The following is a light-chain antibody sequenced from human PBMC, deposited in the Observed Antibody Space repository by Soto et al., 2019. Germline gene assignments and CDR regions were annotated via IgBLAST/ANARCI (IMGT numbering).Light chain of an antibody. Sequence: DIQMTQSPSSLSASVGDRVTITCRASQGISNYLAWYQQKPGKVPKLLIYAASTLQSGVPSRFSGSGSGTDFTLTISNLQADDVAVYYCQQYFTTPQTFGQGTKVDI. V-gene: IGKV1-27*01. CDR3: QQYFTTPQT. J-gene: IGKJ2*01. CDR1: QGISNY. CDR2: AAS.